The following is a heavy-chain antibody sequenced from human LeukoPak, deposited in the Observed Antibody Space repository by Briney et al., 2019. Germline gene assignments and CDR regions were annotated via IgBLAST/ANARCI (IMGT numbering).Heavy chain of an antibody. CDR2: FDPEDGET. CDR1: GYTLTELS. J-gene: IGHJ6*03. V-gene: IGHV1-24*01. Sequence: GASVKVSCKVSGYTLTELSMHWVRQAPGKGLEWMGGFDPEDGETIYAQKFQGRVTMTEDTPTDTAYMELSSLRSEDTAVYYCATGRGYSYGYVDYYYMDVWGKGTTVTVSS. D-gene: IGHD5-18*01. CDR3: ATGRGYSYGYVDYYYMDV.